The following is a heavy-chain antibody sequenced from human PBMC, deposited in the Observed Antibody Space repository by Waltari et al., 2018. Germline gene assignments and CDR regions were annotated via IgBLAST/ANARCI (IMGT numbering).Heavy chain of an antibody. D-gene: IGHD6-13*01. CDR3: ARGPRPTYSSSWCLFDY. V-gene: IGHV1-3*01. J-gene: IGHJ4*02. CDR1: GYTFTSYA. Sequence: QVQLVQSGAEVKKPGASVKVSCKASGYTFTSYAMHWVRQAPGQRLEWMGWINAGNGNTKYSQKFQGRVTITRDTSASTAYMELSSLRSEDTAVYYCARGPRPTYSSSWCLFDYWGQGTLVIVSS. CDR2: INAGNGNT.